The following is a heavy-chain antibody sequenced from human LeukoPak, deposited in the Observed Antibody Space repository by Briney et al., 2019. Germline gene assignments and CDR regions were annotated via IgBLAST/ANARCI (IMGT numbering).Heavy chain of an antibody. D-gene: IGHD3-16*02. Sequence: ASVKDSCKASGYTFTSYGISWVRQAPGQGLEWMGSIRPYNGNTKYAENLQGRVIMTTDTSTRTAYMELRSLRSDDTAVFYCARDQYDSVWGSYRPYFDYWGQGTLVTVSS. CDR2: IRPYNGNT. J-gene: IGHJ4*02. CDR1: GYTFTSYG. V-gene: IGHV1-18*04. CDR3: ARDQYDSVWGSYRPYFDY.